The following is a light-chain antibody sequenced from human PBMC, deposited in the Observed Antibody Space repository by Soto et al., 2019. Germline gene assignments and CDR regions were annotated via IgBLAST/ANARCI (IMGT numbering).Light chain of an antibody. V-gene: IGKV1-5*03. CDR1: QSISTW. CDR3: QQYYTSSWT. CDR2: QAS. Sequence: DIQMTQSPSTLSASVGDRVTITCRASQSISTWLAWYQQKPGNAPQVLIYQASSLQSGVPSRFSGSGSGTEFTLTISSLQPDHFATYYCQQYYTSSWTFGQGTKVEI. J-gene: IGKJ1*01.